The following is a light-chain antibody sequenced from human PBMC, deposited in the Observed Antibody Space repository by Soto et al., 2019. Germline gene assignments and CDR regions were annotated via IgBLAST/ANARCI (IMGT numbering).Light chain of an antibody. CDR1: QSVSSY. CDR2: DAS. CDR3: QQRSNWLPFT. J-gene: IGKJ3*01. V-gene: IGKV3-11*01. Sequence: EIVLTQSPATLSLSPGERATLSGRASQSVSSYLAWYQQKPGQAPRLLIYDASNRATGIPARFSGSGSGTDFTLTISSLEPEDFAVYYCQQRSNWLPFTFGPGTKVDIK.